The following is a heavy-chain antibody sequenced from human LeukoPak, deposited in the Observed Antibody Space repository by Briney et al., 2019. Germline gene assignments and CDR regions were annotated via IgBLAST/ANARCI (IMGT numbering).Heavy chain of an antibody. J-gene: IGHJ4*02. CDR1: GGSISSYY. V-gene: IGHV4-59*01. D-gene: IGHD3-16*02. CDR3: ASTRYYDYVRGSYRPLYYFDY. Sequence: PSETLSLTCTVSGGSISSYYWSWIRQPPGKGLEWIGYIYYSGSTNYNPSLKSRVTISVDTSKNQFSLKLSSVTAAVTAVYYCASTRYYDYVRGSYRPLYYFDYWGQGTLVTVSS. CDR2: IYYSGST.